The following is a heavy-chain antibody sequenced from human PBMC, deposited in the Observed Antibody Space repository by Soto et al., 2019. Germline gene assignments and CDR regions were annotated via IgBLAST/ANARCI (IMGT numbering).Heavy chain of an antibody. CDR3: ARGGLGYSSSWYAFDI. D-gene: IGHD6-13*01. CDR2: TYYRSKRYN. Sequence: SQTLSLTCAISGDSVSSNSAAWNWIRQSPSRGLEWLGRTYYRSKRYNDYAVSVKSRITINPDTSKNQFSLQLNSVTPEDTAVYYCARGGLGYSSSWYAFDIWGQGTMVTVSS. CDR1: GDSVSSNSAA. V-gene: IGHV6-1*01. J-gene: IGHJ3*02.